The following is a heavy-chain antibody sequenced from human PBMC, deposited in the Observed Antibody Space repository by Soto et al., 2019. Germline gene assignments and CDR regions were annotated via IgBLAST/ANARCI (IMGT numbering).Heavy chain of an antibody. CDR3: ARVGSSGWSPDY. Sequence: SETLSLTCTVSGGSISGHYWIWIRQSPGRGLEWIGYIFYTGSTNYNPSLKSRVTLSVDTSKNQFSLRLNSVTAADTAVYYCARVGSSGWSPDYWGQGTLVTVSS. D-gene: IGHD6-19*01. CDR1: GGSISGHY. J-gene: IGHJ4*02. CDR2: IFYTGST. V-gene: IGHV4-59*11.